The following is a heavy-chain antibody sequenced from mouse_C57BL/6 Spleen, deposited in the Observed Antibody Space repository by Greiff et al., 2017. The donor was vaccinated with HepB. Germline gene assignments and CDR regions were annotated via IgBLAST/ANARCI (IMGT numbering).Heavy chain of an antibody. CDR3: ARGGGNYWFAY. J-gene: IGHJ3*01. Sequence: QVQLKESGAELARPGASVKLSCKASGYTFTSYGISWVKQRTGQGLEWIGEIYPGDGDTNYNGKFKGKATLTADKSSSTAYMQLSSLTSEDSAVYFCARGGGNYWFAYWGQGTLVTVSA. CDR1: GYTFTSYG. V-gene: IGHV1-81*01. D-gene: IGHD2-1*01. CDR2: IYPGDGDT.